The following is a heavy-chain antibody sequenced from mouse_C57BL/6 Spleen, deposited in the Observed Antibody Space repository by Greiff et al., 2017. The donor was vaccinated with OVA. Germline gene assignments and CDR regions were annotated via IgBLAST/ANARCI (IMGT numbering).Heavy chain of an antibody. CDR2: IHPNSGST. D-gene: IGHD1-1*01. CDR3: ARGVDGSTAWFAY. CDR1: GYTFTSYW. V-gene: IGHV1-64*01. J-gene: IGHJ3*01. Sequence: VQLQQSGAELVKPGASVKLSCKASGYTFTSYWMHWVKQRPGQGLEWIGMIHPNSGSTNYNEKFKSKATLTVDKSSSTAYMQLSSLTSEDSAVYYCARGVDGSTAWFAYWGQGTLVTVSA.